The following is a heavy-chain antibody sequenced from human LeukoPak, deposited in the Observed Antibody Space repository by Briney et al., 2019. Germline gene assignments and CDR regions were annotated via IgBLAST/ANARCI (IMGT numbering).Heavy chain of an antibody. J-gene: IGHJ4*02. D-gene: IGHD6-19*01. CDR1: GGSISSYY. V-gene: IGHV4-4*07. CDR2: IYTSGST. CDR3: ARGKLAVAGYYFDY. Sequence: PSETLSLTCTVSGGSISSYYWSWIRQPAGKGLEWIGRIYTSGSTNYNPSLKSRVTMSVDTSKNQFSLKLSSVTAADTAMYYCARGKLAVAGYYFDYWGQGTLVTVSS.